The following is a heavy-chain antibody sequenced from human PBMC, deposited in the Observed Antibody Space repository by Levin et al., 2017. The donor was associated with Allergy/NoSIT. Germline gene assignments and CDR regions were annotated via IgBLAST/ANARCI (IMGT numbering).Heavy chain of an antibody. J-gene: IGHJ6*02. CDR1: GGSISDDSYY. Sequence: SETLSLTCTVSGGSISDDSYYWAWVRQPPGTGLEWVGSIYYDGSAYYNPSLKTRLTISVDTSKNQFSLRVNSVTAADTAVYYCAGEPNSPYYYHYGLDVWGPGTTVTVSS. CDR2: IYYDGSA. V-gene: IGHV4-39*07. D-gene: IGHD2/OR15-2a*01. CDR3: AGEPNSPYYYHYGLDV.